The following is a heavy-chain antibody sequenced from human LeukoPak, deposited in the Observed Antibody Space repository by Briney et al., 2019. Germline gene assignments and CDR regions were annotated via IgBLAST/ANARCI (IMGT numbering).Heavy chain of an antibody. D-gene: IGHD4-17*01. CDR3: ARDQGYGDYLLSGFDY. CDR2: INAGNGNT. J-gene: IGHJ4*02. Sequence: GASVKVSCKASGYTFTGYYMHWVRQAPGQRLEWMGWINAGNGNTKYSQKFQGRVTITRDTSASTAYMELSSLRSEDTAVYYCARDQGYGDYLLSGFDYWGQGTLVTVSS. V-gene: IGHV1-3*01. CDR1: GYTFTGYY.